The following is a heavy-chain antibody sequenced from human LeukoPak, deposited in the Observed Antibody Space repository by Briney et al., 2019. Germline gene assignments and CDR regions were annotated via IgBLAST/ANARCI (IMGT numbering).Heavy chain of an antibody. CDR3: AREGGTGAFDI. V-gene: IGHV4-59*01. CDR2: IYYSGTT. Sequence: SETLSLTCTVSGVSFNSYYWSWIRQPPGRGLEWIGYIYYSGTTNYNPSLKSRVTILVDTSKSQFSLKLNSVTAADTVVYYCAREGGTGAFDIWGRGTMVTVSS. J-gene: IGHJ3*02. CDR1: GVSFNSYY. D-gene: IGHD2-15*01.